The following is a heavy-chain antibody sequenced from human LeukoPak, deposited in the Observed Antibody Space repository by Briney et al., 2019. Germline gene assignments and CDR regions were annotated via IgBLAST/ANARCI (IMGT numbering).Heavy chain of an antibody. CDR2: ISYDGSNK. J-gene: IGHJ3*02. CDR1: GFTFSSYG. V-gene: IGHV3-30*18. Sequence: GGSLRLSCAASGFTFSSYGMHWVRQAPGKGLEWVAIISYDGSNKYYADSVKGRFTISRDNSKNTLYLQMNSLRAEDTAVYYCAKDYYDYIWGSFSGDAFDIRGQGTMVTVSS. D-gene: IGHD3-16*01. CDR3: AKDYYDYIWGSFSGDAFDI.